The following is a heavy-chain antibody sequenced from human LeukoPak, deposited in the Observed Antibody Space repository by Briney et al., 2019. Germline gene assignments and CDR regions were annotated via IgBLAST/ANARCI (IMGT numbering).Heavy chain of an antibody. J-gene: IGHJ4*02. V-gene: IGHV4-4*07. Sequence: SETLSLTCTVSGGSISSYYWSWIRQPAGKGLEWIGRIYTSGSTNYNPSLKSRVTMSVDTSKNQFSPKLSSVTAADTAVYYCATGYSSGWDFDYWGQGTLVTVSS. CDR1: GGSISSYY. D-gene: IGHD6-19*01. CDR3: ATGYSSGWDFDY. CDR2: IYTSGST.